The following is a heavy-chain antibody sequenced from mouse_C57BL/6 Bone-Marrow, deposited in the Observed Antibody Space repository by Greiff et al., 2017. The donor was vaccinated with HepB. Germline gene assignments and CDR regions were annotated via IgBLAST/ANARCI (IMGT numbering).Heavy chain of an antibody. D-gene: IGHD4-1*01. CDR3: AKRTGTAY. Sequence: QVQLQQPGAELVKPGASVKLSCKASGYTFTSYWMQWVKQRPGQGLEWIGEIDPSDSYTNYNQKFKGKATLTVDTSSSTAYMQLSSLTSEDSAVYYCAKRTGTAYWGQGTLVTVSA. CDR2: IDPSDSYT. J-gene: IGHJ3*01. V-gene: IGHV1-50*01. CDR1: GYTFTSYW.